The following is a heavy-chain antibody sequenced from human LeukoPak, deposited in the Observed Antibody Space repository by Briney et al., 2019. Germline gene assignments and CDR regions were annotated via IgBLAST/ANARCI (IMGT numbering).Heavy chain of an antibody. CDR1: GFTFSSYG. V-gene: IGHV3-30*18. Sequence: PGGSLRLSCAASGFTFSSYGMHWVRQAPGKGLEWVAVISYDGSNKYYADSVKGRFTISRDNSKNTLYLQMNSLRAEDTAVYYCAKERIVVVTATGFVYWGQGTLVTVSS. CDR2: ISYDGSNK. D-gene: IGHD2-21*02. CDR3: AKERIVVVTATGFVY. J-gene: IGHJ4*02.